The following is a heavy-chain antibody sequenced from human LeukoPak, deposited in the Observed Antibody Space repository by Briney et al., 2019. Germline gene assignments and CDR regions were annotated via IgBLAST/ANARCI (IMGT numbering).Heavy chain of an antibody. D-gene: IGHD2-2*01. CDR2: INPKSGGT. V-gene: IGHV1-2*02. J-gene: IGHJ4*02. CDR1: GYTFTGYY. CDR3: VRGAGSCSSTSCSLVY. Sequence: ASVKVSCKASGYTFTGYYMHWVRQAPGQGLEWMGWINPKSGGTNYAQKFQGRVTITRNTSISTAYMELSSLRSEDTAVYYCVRGAGSCSSTSCSLVYWGQGTLVTVSS.